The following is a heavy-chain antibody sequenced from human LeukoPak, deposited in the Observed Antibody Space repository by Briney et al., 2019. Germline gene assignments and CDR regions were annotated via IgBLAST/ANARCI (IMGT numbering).Heavy chain of an antibody. CDR3: VRDPDALDF. CDR1: GFTFSSYS. J-gene: IGHJ4*02. Sequence: GGSLRLSGAASGFTFSSYSMNWVRQAPGKGLEWVSYIRSSGSPIYYADSVRGRFIISRDNAKNSLYLQMNSLRDEDTAVYYCVRDPDALDFWGQGTPVTVSS. V-gene: IGHV3-48*02. CDR2: IRSSGSPI.